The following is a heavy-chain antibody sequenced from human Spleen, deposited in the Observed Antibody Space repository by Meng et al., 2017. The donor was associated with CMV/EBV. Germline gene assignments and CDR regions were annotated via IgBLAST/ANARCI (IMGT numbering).Heavy chain of an antibody. CDR1: GGSISTYY. CDR3: ARDTNYLTY. CDR2: VYHSGTT. V-gene: IGHV4-59*01. D-gene: IGHD2-8*01. J-gene: IGHJ4*02. Sequence: SETLSLTCFVSGGSISTYYWSWIRQPPGEGLEWIAYVYHSGTTNYNPSLESRVTISVDTSKNQFSLKLSSVTAADTAVYYCARDTNYLTYWGQGKLVTVSS.